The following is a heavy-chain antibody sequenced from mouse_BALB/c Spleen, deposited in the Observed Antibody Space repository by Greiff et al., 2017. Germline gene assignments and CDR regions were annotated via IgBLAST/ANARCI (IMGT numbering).Heavy chain of an antibody. D-gene: IGHD2-4*01. CDR1: GFNIKDYY. V-gene: IGHV14-4*02. Sequence: VHVKQSGAELVRSGASVKLSCTASGFNIKDYYMHWVQQRPEQGLEWIGWIDPENGDTEYAPKFQGKATMTADTSSNTAYLQLSSLTSEDTAVYYCNAPYDYSYAMDYWGQGTSVTVSS. J-gene: IGHJ4*01. CDR3: NAPYDYSYAMDY. CDR2: IDPENGDT.